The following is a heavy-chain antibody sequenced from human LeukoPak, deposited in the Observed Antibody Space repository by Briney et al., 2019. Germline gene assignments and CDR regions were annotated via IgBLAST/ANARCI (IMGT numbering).Heavy chain of an antibody. CDR2: INYSGST. CDR3: ARHRPGERRFDP. D-gene: IGHD3-16*01. CDR1: GDSLSSDY. J-gene: IGHJ5*02. Sequence: SEILSLTCTVSGDSLSSDYLSWIRQPPGKGVEWMGYINYSGSTNYNPSLKSRVTISVDTSKNQFSLKLSSVTAADTAVYYCARHRPGERRFDPWGQGTLVTVSS. V-gene: IGHV4-59*08.